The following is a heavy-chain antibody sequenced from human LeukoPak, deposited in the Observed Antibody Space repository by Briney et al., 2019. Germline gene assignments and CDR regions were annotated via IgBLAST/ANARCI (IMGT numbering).Heavy chain of an antibody. J-gene: IGHJ4*02. D-gene: IGHD3-22*01. Sequence: PGGSLRLSCVDSGFTFSRFWMIWVRQAPGKGLEWVASIKQDGSEKYYVDSVKGRFTISRDNSRNTLYLQMNSLRAEDTAVYYCAKGGSFYYDTSGYLYWGQGTLVTVSS. CDR1: GFTFSRFW. CDR3: AKGGSFYYDTSGYLY. CDR2: IKQDGSEK. V-gene: IGHV3-7*05.